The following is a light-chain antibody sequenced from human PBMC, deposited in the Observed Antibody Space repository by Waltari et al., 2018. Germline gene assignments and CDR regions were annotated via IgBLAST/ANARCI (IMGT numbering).Light chain of an antibody. V-gene: IGKV1-39*01. J-gene: IGKJ1*01. Sequence: DIQMTQSPSSLSASVGDRVTITCRANQTISNYLNWYQQKPGKAPNLLIYAASTLQSGVPSRFSGSGSGTDFTLTIATLQPVDFATYYCQQSYSIHRTFGQGTKVEIK. CDR1: QTISNY. CDR3: QQSYSIHRT. CDR2: AAS.